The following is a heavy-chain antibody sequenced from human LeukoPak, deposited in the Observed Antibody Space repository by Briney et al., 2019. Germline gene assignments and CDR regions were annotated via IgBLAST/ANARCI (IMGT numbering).Heavy chain of an antibody. V-gene: IGHV3-43*02. CDR1: GFMFHDYA. D-gene: IGHD6-19*01. CDR2: ISGDGGST. J-gene: IGHJ4*02. CDR3: ARESESSGWYDY. Sequence: GGSLGLSCAGPGFMFHDYAIHWVRQAPGKGLEWVSIISGDGGSTFYADSVKGRFTISRDNSKNSLYLQMNSLRSDDTALYYCARESESSGWYDYWGQGTLVTVSS.